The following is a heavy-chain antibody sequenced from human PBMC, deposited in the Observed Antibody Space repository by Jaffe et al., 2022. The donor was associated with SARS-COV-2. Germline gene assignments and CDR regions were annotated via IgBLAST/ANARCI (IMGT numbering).Heavy chain of an antibody. CDR2: IKSKKDGGTT. CDR1: RFTLSDAW. Sequence: EVRLVESGGGLVNPGGSLRLSCAVSRFTLSDAWMSWVRQAPGKGLEWVGLIKSKKDGGTTDYAASVKGRFTISREDSKNTLYLHMNSLKTEDTAVYYCTTDPGVEGNGLWFGELHHFYGEGVWGQGTTVTVSS. V-gene: IGHV3-15*01. J-gene: IGHJ6*02. D-gene: IGHD3-10*01. CDR3: TTDPGVEGNGLWFGELHHFYGEGV.